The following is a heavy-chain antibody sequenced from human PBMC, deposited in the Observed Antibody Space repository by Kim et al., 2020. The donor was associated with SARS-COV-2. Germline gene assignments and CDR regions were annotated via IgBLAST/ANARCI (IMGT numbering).Heavy chain of an antibody. J-gene: IGHJ4*02. D-gene: IGHD3-22*01. V-gene: IGHV4-34*01. CDR1: GGSFSGYY. CDR2: ISHRRST. CDR3: ARGPIPSGFSDS. Sequence: SETLSLTCAVYGGSFSGYYWSWIRQTPGKGLEWIGEISHRRSTNYNSSLKSRVTLSVDTSKNQFSLRLTSVTAADTAIYYCARGPIPSGFSDSWGQG.